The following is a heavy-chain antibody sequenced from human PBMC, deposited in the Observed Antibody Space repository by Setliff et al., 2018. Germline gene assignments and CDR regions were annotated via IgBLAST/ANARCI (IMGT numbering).Heavy chain of an antibody. J-gene: IGHJ6*02. CDR3: ARRLAGTGGFFYYGVDG. V-gene: IGHV4-38-2*01. CDR1: GYSISSGYF. Sequence: PSETLSLTCAVSGYSISSGYFWGWIRQPPGKGLEWIGSIYHSGKTYYNPSLKSRVTLSVDTSKNQFSLKLSSVTAADTAVYYCARRLAGTGGFFYYGVDGWGQGTTVTVSS. CDR2: IYHSGKT. D-gene: IGHD6-19*01.